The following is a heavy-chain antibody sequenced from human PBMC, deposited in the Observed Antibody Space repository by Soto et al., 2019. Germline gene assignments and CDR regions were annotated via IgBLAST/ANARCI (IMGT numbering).Heavy chain of an antibody. CDR3: AGDRRITIFGVVKRYYYGMDV. CDR2: IIPIFGTA. Sequence: SVKVSCKASGGTFSSYAISWVRQAPGQGLEWMGGIIPIFGTANYAQKFQGRVTITADESTSTAYMELSSLRSGDTAVYYCAGDRRITIFGVVKRYYYGMDVWGQGTTVTVSS. V-gene: IGHV1-69*13. CDR1: GGTFSSYA. D-gene: IGHD3-3*01. J-gene: IGHJ6*02.